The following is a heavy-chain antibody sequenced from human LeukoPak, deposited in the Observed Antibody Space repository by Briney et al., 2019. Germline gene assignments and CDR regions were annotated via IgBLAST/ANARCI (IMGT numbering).Heavy chain of an antibody. V-gene: IGHV3-74*01. D-gene: IGHD5-18*01. CDR3: ARSVYSYGYDY. CDR2: INGDGSST. CDR1: GFTFSSYW. J-gene: IGHJ4*02. Sequence: GGSLRLSCAASGFTFSSYWMHWVRQAPGKGLVWVSRINGDGSSTSYADSVKGRFTFSRDNAKNTLYLQMNSLRAEDTAVYYCARSVYSYGYDYWGQGTLVTVSS.